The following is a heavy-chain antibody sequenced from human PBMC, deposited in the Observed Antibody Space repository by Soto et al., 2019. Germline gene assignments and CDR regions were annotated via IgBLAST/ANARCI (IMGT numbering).Heavy chain of an antibody. J-gene: IGHJ4*02. V-gene: IGHV4-34*01. D-gene: IGHD4-17*01. CDR3: ASGYGRKFAY. Sequence: SETLSLTCAVYGGSFSGYYWSWIRQPPGKGLEWIGEINHSGSTNYNPSLKSRVAISVDTSKNQFSLKLSSVTAADTAVYYCASGYGRKFAYWGQGSLVPVSS. CDR1: GGSFSGYY. CDR2: INHSGST.